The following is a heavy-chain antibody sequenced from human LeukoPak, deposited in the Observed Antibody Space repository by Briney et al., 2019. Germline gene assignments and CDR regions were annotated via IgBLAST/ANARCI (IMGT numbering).Heavy chain of an antibody. Sequence: GGSLRLSCAASGFTFSSYAMHWVRQAPGKGLEWVAVISYDGSNKYYADSVKGRFTISRDNSKNTLYLQMNSLRAEDTAVYYCARERRDIVVVVAAHLDYWGQGTLVTVSS. CDR1: GFTFSSYA. D-gene: IGHD2-15*01. CDR2: ISYDGSNK. J-gene: IGHJ4*02. CDR3: ARERRDIVVVVAAHLDY. V-gene: IGHV3-30*04.